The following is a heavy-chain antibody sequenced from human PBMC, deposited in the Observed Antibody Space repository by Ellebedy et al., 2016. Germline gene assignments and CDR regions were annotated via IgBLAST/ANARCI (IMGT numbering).Heavy chain of an antibody. D-gene: IGHD6-6*01. CDR3: ARHGSGSSSIDY. CDR1: GCTFSLYG. Sequence: GESLKISXAASGCTFSLYGMHWVRQAPGKGLEWVAVIWDDGSHKYYRDSVKGRFTISRDNSTNTLYLQMNNLRAEDTAVYYCARHGSGSSSIDYWGEGTLVTVSS. V-gene: IGHV3-33*01. CDR2: IWDDGSHK. J-gene: IGHJ4*02.